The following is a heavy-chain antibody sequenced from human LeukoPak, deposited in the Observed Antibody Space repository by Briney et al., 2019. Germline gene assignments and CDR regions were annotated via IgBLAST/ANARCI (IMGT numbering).Heavy chain of an antibody. CDR3: TTEVTMVRGVIGY. J-gene: IGHJ4*02. V-gene: IGHV3-15*01. CDR1: GFIFSSYS. Sequence: PGGSLRLSCEASGFIFSSYSMTWVRQAPGKGLEWVGRIKSKTDGGTTDYAAPVKGRFTISRDDSKNTLYLQMNSLKTEDTAVYYCTTEVTMVRGVIGYWGQGTLVTVSS. D-gene: IGHD3-10*01. CDR2: IKSKTDGGTT.